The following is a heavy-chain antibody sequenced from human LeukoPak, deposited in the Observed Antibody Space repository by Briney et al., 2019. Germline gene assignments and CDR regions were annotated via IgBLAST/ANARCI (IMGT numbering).Heavy chain of an antibody. D-gene: IGHD3-10*01. Sequence: GGSLRLSCAASGFTFSTYGMHWVRQAPGKGLEWVSAISGSGGSTYYADSVKGRFTISRDNSKNTLYLQMNSLRAEDTAVYYCASEGYYYGSGSYYNYWGQGTLVTVSS. CDR1: GFTFSTYG. CDR3: ASEGYYYGSGSYYNY. CDR2: ISGSGGST. V-gene: IGHV3-23*01. J-gene: IGHJ4*02.